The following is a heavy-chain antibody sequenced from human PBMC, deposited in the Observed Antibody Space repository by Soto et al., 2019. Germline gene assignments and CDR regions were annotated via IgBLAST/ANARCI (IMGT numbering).Heavy chain of an antibody. CDR3: ARDPAP. Sequence: QVQLQESGPGLVKPSQTLSLTCTVSGGSISSGGYYWSWIRQHPGKGLEWIGYIYNSGSTYYNPSPNSRLIISADTSKSQFSLKLSSVTAADTAVYYCARDPAPWGQGTLVTVSS. CDR2: IYNSGST. J-gene: IGHJ5*02. CDR1: GGSISSGGYY. V-gene: IGHV4-31*03.